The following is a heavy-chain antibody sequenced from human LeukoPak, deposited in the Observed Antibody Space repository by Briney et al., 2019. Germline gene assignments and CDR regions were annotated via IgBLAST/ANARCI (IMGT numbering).Heavy chain of an antibody. V-gene: IGHV4-4*02. CDR3: ARDANGSDLHYYHMDV. J-gene: IGHJ6*03. Sequence: SETLSLTCAVSGGSITSANWWSWVRQSPGKGLEWIGEIYHTGNTNYNPSLNSRVSISLDTSKNQFSLRLTSVTAADTAVYFCARDANGSDLHYYHMDVWGKGTTVTVSS. D-gene: IGHD6-25*01. CDR1: GGSITSANW. CDR2: IYHTGNT.